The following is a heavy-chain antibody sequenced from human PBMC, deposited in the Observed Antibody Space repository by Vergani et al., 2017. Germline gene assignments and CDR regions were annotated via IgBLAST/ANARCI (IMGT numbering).Heavy chain of an antibody. V-gene: IGHV1-69-2*01. Sequence: EVQLVQSGAEVKKPGATMKISCKVSGYTFTDHYMHWVKQATGKGLEWMGLVDPEDGETIYAEKFKGRVTIAGDTSTDTANLELSSLGSEDTAVYYCATPQTVTTGGMEVWGQGTTVIVSS. CDR3: ATPQTVTTGGMEV. CDR2: VDPEDGET. CDR1: GYTFTDHY. D-gene: IGHD4-17*01. J-gene: IGHJ6*02.